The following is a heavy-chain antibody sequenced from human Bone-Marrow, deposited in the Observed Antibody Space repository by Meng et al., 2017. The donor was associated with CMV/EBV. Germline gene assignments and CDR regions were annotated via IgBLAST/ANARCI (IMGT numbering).Heavy chain of an antibody. J-gene: IGHJ4*02. D-gene: IGHD1-7*01. Sequence: SETLPLTCTVSRSTISSYYWNWIRQPPGKGLQWLGYVSGSGFMKYNPSLESRVTISRDRSRSQFFLALDSVTAADTAVYFCARGTTTTQHYFDYWVQGMLVTVSS. CDR1: RSTISSYY. CDR3: ARGTTTTQHYFDY. V-gene: IGHV4-59*01. CDR2: VSGSGFM.